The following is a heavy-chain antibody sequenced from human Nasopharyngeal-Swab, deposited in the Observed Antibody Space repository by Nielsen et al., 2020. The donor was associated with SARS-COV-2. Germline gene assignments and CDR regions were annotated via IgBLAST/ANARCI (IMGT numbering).Heavy chain of an antibody. J-gene: IGHJ4*02. V-gene: IGHV4-61*02. D-gene: IGHD5-18*01. CDR1: GGSISSGSFY. CDR2: NYTSGST. Sequence: SETLSLTCTVSGGSISSGSFYWSWLRQPAEKGLDWIGRNYTSGSTDLNPSLQSRISISVDTSNNQFSLYLSPVTAADTAVYYCAGEVGNSHQLDYWGQGTLVTVSS. CDR3: AGEVGNSHQLDY.